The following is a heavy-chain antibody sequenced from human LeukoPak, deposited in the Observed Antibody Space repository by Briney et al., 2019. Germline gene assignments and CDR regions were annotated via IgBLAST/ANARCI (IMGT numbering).Heavy chain of an antibody. CDR1: GGTFSSYA. CDR2: IIPIFGTA. Sequence: ASVKVSCKASGGTFSSYAISWVRQAPGQGPEWMGGIIPIFGTANYAQKFQGRVTITADESTSTAYMELSSLRSEDTAVYYCARGNYDYVWGSYRTRPYYYYGMDVWGQGTTVTVSS. V-gene: IGHV1-69*01. CDR3: ARGNYDYVWGSYRTRPYYYYGMDV. J-gene: IGHJ6*02. D-gene: IGHD3-16*02.